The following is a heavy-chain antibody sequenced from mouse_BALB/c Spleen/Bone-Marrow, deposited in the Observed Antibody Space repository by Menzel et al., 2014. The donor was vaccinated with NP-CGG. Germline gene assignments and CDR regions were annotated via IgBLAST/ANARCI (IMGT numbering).Heavy chain of an antibody. CDR1: GFAFSSYN. CDR3: ARHEDGYYDAMDY. Sequence: EVMLVESGGGLVRPGGSLKLSCAASGFAFSSYNMSWVRQTPEKRLEWVAYISSGGGSTYYPDTVKGRLTISRDNAKNTLYLQMSSLKSEDTAMYYCARHEDGYYDAMDYWGQGTSVTVSS. V-gene: IGHV5-12-1*01. CDR2: ISSGGGST. D-gene: IGHD2-3*01. J-gene: IGHJ4*01.